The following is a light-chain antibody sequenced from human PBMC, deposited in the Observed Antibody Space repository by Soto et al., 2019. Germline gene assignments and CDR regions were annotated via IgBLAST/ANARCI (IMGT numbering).Light chain of an antibody. CDR1: ESIDSW. V-gene: IGKV1-39*01. J-gene: IGKJ2*01. Sequence: DIQMAQCPSTLSASVGDRVTITCRASESIDSWLAWYQQEPGKAPRLLIYDASSLLSGVPSRFSGSGSGTDFTLTIASLQPEDFSTYYCQQSDSTPYTFGQRTKV. CDR2: DAS. CDR3: QQSDSTPYT.